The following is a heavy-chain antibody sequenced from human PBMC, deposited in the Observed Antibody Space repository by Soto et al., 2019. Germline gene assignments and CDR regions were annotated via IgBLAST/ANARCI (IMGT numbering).Heavy chain of an antibody. D-gene: IGHD4-4*01. CDR3: ARMRVTTQQYYYYGMDV. V-gene: IGHV1-69*13. CDR1: GGTFSSYA. CDR2: IIPIFGTA. Sequence: SVKVSCKASGGTFSSYAISWVRQAPGQGLEWMGGIIPIFGTANYAQKFQGRVTITADESTSTAYMELSSLRSEDTAVYYCARMRVTTQQYYYYGMDVWGQGTTVTVSS. J-gene: IGHJ6*02.